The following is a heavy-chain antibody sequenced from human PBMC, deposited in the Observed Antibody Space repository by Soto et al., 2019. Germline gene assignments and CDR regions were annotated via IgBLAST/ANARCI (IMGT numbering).Heavy chain of an antibody. Sequence: EVQLLESGGGLVQPGGSLRLSCAASGFTFSSYAMSWVRQPPGKGLEWVSAISGSGGSTYYADSVKGRFTISRDNSKNTLYLQMNSLRAEDTSVYYFAKGGRMAARPYLNWGQGTLFSVSS. CDR1: GFTFSSYA. D-gene: IGHD6-6*01. J-gene: IGHJ4*02. CDR3: AKGGRMAARPYLN. CDR2: ISGSGGST. V-gene: IGHV3-23*01.